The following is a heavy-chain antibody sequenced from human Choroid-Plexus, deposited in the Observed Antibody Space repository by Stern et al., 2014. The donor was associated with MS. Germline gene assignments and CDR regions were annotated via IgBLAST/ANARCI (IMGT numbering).Heavy chain of an antibody. D-gene: IGHD2-15*01. CDR3: AKDRQWSTYFFDY. Sequence: VQLVQSGGGVAQPGRPLILSCAASGFTFSNFGMHWVRQAPGKGLEWGALISYDGSDKFYADSVKGRFPIFRDNSKNTLYMHMNSLRAEDTAVYYCAKDRQWSTYFFDYWGQGSLVTVSS. J-gene: IGHJ4*02. CDR1: GFTFSNFG. CDR2: ISYDGSDK. V-gene: IGHV3-30*18.